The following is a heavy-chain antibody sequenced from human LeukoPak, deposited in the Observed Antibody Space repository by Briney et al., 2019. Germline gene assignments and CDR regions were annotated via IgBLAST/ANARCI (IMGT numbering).Heavy chain of an antibody. V-gene: IGHV3-48*03. J-gene: IGHJ4*02. CDR3: ARDEEAALGY. Sequence: GGSLRLSCAASGFTFGSYEMNWVRQAPGKGLEWVSYISSSGGTIYYADSVKGRFTISRDNANNSLYLQMNSLRVEDTAVYYCARDEEAALGYWGQGTLVTVSS. D-gene: IGHD2-15*01. CDR2: ISSSGGTI. CDR1: GFTFGSYE.